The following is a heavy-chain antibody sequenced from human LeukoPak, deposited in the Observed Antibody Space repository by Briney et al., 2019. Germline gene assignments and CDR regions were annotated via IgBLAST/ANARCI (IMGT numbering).Heavy chain of an antibody. J-gene: IGHJ4*02. V-gene: IGHV4-39*01. CDR2: IYYSGST. D-gene: IGHD5-18*01. CDR1: GGSISSSSYY. CDR3: ARHKRIQIWPDY. Sequence: SETLSLTCTVSGGSISSSSYYWGWIRQPPGKGLEWIGSIYYSGSTYYNPSLKSRVTISVDTSKNQFSLKLSSVTAADTAVYYCARHKRIQIWPDYWGQGTLDTVSS.